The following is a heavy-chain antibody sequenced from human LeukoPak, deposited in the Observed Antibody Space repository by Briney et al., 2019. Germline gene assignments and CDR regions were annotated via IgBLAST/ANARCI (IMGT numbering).Heavy chain of an antibody. J-gene: IGHJ6*03. CDR2: IIPIFGTA. CDR3: ASKLLWFGELSTKNYYYYMDV. CDR1: GGTFSSYA. Sequence: SVKVSCKASGGTFSSYAISWVRQAPGQGLEWMGGIIPIFGTANYAQQFQGRVTITADKSTSTAYMELSSLRSEDTAVYYCASKLLWFGELSTKNYYYYMDVWGKGTTVTVSS. D-gene: IGHD3-10*01. V-gene: IGHV1-69*06.